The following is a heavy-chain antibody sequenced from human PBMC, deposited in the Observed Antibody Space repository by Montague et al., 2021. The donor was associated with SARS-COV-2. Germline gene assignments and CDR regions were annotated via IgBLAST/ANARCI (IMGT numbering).Heavy chain of an antibody. D-gene: IGHD5-24*01. CDR2: IYYRGSS. CDR1: GDSISRSNYY. Sequence: SETLSLTCTVSGDSISRSNYYWSWIRQPPGRGLEWIGSIYYRGSSYYNPSLKSRVTISVDTSMNQFSLKLSSVTAADTAVYYCARHGEIATIVGWWFFGLWGRGTLVTVSS. V-gene: IGHV4-39*01. J-gene: IGHJ2*01. CDR3: ARHGEIATIVGWWFFGL.